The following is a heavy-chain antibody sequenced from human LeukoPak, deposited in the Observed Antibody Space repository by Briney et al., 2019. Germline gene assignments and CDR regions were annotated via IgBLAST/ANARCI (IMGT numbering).Heavy chain of an antibody. CDR2: IYPGDSDT. V-gene: IGHV5-51*01. CDR3: ARHFHPPSDSSGYYYVSWFDP. D-gene: IGHD3-22*01. Sequence: GESLKISCKGSGYSFTSYWIGWVRQMPGKGLEWMGIIYPGDSDTRYSPSFQGQVTISADKSISTAYLQWSSLKASDTAMYYCARHFHPPSDSSGYYYVSWFDPWGQGALVTVSS. J-gene: IGHJ5*02. CDR1: GYSFTSYW.